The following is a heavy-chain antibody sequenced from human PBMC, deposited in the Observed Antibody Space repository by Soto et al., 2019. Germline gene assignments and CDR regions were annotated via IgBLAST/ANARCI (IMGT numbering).Heavy chain of an antibody. CDR2: INHSGST. J-gene: IGHJ4*02. CDR1: GGSFSGYY. CDR3: AREGPYDFWSGYYENY. V-gene: IGHV4-34*01. D-gene: IGHD3-3*01. Sequence: SATLSLTFAVYGGSFSGYYWSWIRQPPGKGLEWIGEINHSGSTNYNPSLKSRVTISVDTSKNQSSLKLSSVTAADTAVYYCAREGPYDFWSGYYENYWGQGTLVTVSS.